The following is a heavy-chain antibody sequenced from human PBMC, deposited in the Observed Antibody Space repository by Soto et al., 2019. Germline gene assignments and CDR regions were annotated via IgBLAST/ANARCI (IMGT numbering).Heavy chain of an antibody. V-gene: IGHV1-24*01. CDR1: GYTLTELS. J-gene: IGHJ4*02. Sequence: ASVKVSCKVSGYTLTELSMHWVRQAPGKGLEWMGGFDPEDGETIYAQKFQGRVTMTEDTSTDTAYMELSSLRSEDTAVYYCVTYIGRSYYDILTGYYMNYWGQGTLVTVSS. CDR2: FDPEDGET. D-gene: IGHD3-9*01. CDR3: VTYIGRSYYDILTGYYMNY.